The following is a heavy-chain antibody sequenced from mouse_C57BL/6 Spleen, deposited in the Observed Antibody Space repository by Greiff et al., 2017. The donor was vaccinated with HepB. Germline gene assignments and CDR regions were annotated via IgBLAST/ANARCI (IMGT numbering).Heavy chain of an antibody. J-gene: IGHJ3*01. D-gene: IGHD4-1*01. Sequence: QVHVKQSGAELVKPGASVKLSCKASGYTFTEYTIHWVKQRSGQGLEWIGWFYPGSGSIKYNEKFKDKATLTADKSSSTVYMELSRLTSEDSAVYFCARHENWDDPFAYWGQGTLVTVSA. CDR1: GYTFTEYT. CDR2: FYPGSGSI. CDR3: ARHENWDDPFAY. V-gene: IGHV1-62-2*01.